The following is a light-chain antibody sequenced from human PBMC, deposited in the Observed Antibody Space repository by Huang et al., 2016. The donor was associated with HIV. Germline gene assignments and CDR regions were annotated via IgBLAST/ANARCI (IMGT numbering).Light chain of an antibody. CDR3: QQYDSVPPLT. V-gene: IGKV1-33*01. CDR2: DAA. Sequence: DIQMTQSPSSLSAFVGDRVTITCQASQDIRKYLNWDKEKPGKAPKLLSYDAANLETGVPSRFSGSGSGTDFTFTISGLQPEDVAIYYCQQYDSVPPLTFGGGTKVEIK. CDR1: QDIRKY. J-gene: IGKJ4*01.